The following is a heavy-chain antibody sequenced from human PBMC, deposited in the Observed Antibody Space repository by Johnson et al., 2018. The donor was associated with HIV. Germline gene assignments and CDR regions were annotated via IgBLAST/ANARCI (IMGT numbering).Heavy chain of an antibody. CDR3: ASLYSGYDNDAFDI. D-gene: IGHD5-12*01. Sequence: VQLVESGGGLVQPGRSLRLSCAASGFTYDDYAMHWVRQAPGKGLEWVSGISWNSGSIGYADSVKGRFSISRDISKNMLYLQMNSLRPEDTAVYYCASLYSGYDNDAFDIWGQGTMVTVSS. J-gene: IGHJ3*02. CDR1: GFTYDDYA. CDR2: ISWNSGSI. V-gene: IGHV3-9*01.